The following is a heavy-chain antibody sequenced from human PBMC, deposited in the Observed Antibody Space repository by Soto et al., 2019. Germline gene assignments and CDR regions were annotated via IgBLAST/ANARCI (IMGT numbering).Heavy chain of an antibody. Sequence: SETLSLTCAVSGASISGSYYYWAWLRQSPGKGPEWIGSVFYTGFTSYDPSLESRVSVSVDTSKSQFSLKLSAVTAADTAMYYCARENGRGYSSSWLSYYYGVDVWGQGTTVTVSS. D-gene: IGHD6-13*01. CDR3: ARENGRGYSSSWLSYYYGVDV. V-gene: IGHV4-39*07. CDR1: GASISGSYYY. CDR2: VFYTGFT. J-gene: IGHJ6*02.